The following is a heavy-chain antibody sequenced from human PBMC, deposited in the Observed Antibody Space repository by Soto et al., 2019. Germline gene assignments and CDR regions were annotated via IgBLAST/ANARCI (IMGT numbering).Heavy chain of an antibody. CDR3: ARTIVGGVVHAFDF. CDR2: VSDSGGST. CDR1: GFTFSSYA. Sequence: VQLLESGGGLVQPGGSLRLSCAASGFTFSSYAMNWVRQAPGQGLEWVSTVSDSGGSTYYADSVQGRFTISRDNSKNKLFLHMNSLGAEDTAIYYCARTIVGGVVHAFDFWGQGTLVTVSS. J-gene: IGHJ4*02. V-gene: IGHV3-23*01. D-gene: IGHD1-26*01.